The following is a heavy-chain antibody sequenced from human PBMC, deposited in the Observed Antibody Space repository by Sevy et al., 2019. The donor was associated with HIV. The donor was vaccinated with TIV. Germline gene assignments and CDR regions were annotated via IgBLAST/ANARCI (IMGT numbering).Heavy chain of an antibody. Sequence: GGSLRLSCAASGFTFSSYWMHWVRQAPGKGLVWVSRINSDGSSTSYADSVKGRFTISRDNAKNTLYLQMNSLRAEDTAVYYCARSPPVVVVPGAPCWFDPWGQGTLVTVSS. CDR2: INSDGSST. CDR3: ARSPPVVVVPGAPCWFDP. D-gene: IGHD2-2*01. V-gene: IGHV3-74*01. CDR1: GFTFSSYW. J-gene: IGHJ5*02.